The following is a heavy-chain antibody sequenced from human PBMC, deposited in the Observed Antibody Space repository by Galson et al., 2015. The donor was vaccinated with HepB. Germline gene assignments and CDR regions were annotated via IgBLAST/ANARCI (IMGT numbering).Heavy chain of an antibody. V-gene: IGHV3-33*01. D-gene: IGHD5-12*01. CDR2: IWYDGSKE. J-gene: IGHJ5*01. CDR1: GFTFSKHG. CDR3: ARYSAGYGLDS. Sequence: SLRLSCAASGFTFSKHGMHWVRQAPGKGLEWVAVIWYDGSKEYYTDPVKGRFTISRDNSKNILHLQMNSRRSEDTAVYYCARYSAGYGLDSWGEGTLVTVST.